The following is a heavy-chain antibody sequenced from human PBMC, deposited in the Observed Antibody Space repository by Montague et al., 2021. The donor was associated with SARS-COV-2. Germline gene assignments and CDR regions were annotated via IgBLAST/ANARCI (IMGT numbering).Heavy chain of an antibody. CDR2: NT. CDR3: ASLTRGYCSSTSCYSDWFDP. J-gene: IGHJ5*02. D-gene: IGHD2-2*02. V-gene: IGHV4-34*01. Sequence: NTNYNPSLKSLVTISVDTSKNQFSLKLSSVTAADTAVYYCASLTRGYCSSTSCYSDWFDPWGQGNLVTVYS.